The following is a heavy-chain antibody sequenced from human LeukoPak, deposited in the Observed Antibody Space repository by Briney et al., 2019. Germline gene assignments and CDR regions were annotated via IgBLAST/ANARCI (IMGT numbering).Heavy chain of an antibody. Sequence: SVKVSCKASGCTFSGYAISGVRQAPAQGLEWMGGIIPIFGTANYAQKFQGRVTITADESTSTAYMELSSLRSEDTAVYYCARGFYGDYRGINLNYIDCWGQGTLVTVSS. J-gene: IGHJ4*02. V-gene: IGHV1-69*01. CDR1: GCTFSGYA. CDR2: IIPIFGTA. D-gene: IGHD4-17*01. CDR3: ARGFYGDYRGINLNYIDC.